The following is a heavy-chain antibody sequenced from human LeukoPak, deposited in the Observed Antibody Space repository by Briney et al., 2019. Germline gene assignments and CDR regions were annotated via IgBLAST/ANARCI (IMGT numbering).Heavy chain of an antibody. J-gene: IGHJ4*02. CDR3: AKVLEQLVPDY. Sequence: GGSLRLSCAASGFTFSNYVMNWVRQAPGKGLEWVSYISSSSSYIYYADSVKGRFTISRDNAKNSLYLQMNSLRAEDTAVYYCAKVLEQLVPDYWGQGTLVTVSS. CDR2: ISSSSSYI. D-gene: IGHD6-6*01. V-gene: IGHV3-21*01. CDR1: GFTFSNYV.